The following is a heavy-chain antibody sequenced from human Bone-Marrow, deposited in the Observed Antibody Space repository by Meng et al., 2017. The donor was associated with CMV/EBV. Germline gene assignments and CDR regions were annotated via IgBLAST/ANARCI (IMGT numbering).Heavy chain of an antibody. D-gene: IGHD3-22*01. J-gene: IGHJ4*02. CDR2: IIPIFGTA. CDR3: ARVGITMIAGDY. V-gene: IGHV1-69*12. CDR1: GGTFSSYA. Sequence: QLKRLRSGPECKRPGSSVKVSCKASGGTFSSYAISWVRQAPGQGLEWMGGIIPIFGTANYAQKFQGRVTITADESTSTAYMELSSLRSEDTAVYYCARVGITMIAGDYWGQGTLVTVSS.